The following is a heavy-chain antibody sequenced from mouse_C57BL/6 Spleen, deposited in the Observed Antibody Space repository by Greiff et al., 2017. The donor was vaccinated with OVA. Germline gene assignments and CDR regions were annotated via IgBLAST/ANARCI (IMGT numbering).Heavy chain of an antibody. D-gene: IGHD1-1*01. CDR2: ISSGSSTI. J-gene: IGHJ1*03. Sequence: DVKLVESGGGLVKPGGSLKLSCAASGFTFSDYGMHWVRQAPEKGLEWVAYISSGSSTIYYADTVKGRFTISRDNAKNTLFLQMTSLRSEDTAMYYCATFTTVVATWYFDVWGTGTTVTVSS. V-gene: IGHV5-17*01. CDR1: GFTFSDYG. CDR3: ATFTTVVATWYFDV.